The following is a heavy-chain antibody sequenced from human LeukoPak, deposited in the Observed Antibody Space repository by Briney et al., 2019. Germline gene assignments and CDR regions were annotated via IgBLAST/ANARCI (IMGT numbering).Heavy chain of an antibody. Sequence: SETLSLTCTVSGGSISTYYWSWIRQPPGKGLEWIGYIYYSGSTNYNPSLKSRVTMSVDTSKNQFSLKLSSVTAADTAVYYCARDSGYSYGYPLDYWGQGTLVTVSS. CDR1: GGSISTYY. D-gene: IGHD5-18*01. CDR2: IYYSGST. J-gene: IGHJ4*02. CDR3: ARDSGYSYGYPLDY. V-gene: IGHV4-59*12.